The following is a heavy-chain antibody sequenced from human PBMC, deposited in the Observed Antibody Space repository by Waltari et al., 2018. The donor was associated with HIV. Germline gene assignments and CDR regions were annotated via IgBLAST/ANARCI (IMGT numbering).Heavy chain of an antibody. CDR3: ASQPDYYDSSGYFDP. CDR1: GGSISSNSYY. Sequence: QLQLQESGPGLVKPSETLSLTCTVSGGSISSNSYYWGWIRQPPGKGLEWIGSIYYSGSTYYNPSLKIRVTISVDTSKNHFSLKLSSVTAADTAMYFCASQPDYYDSSGYFDPWGQGTLVTVSS. D-gene: IGHD3-22*01. V-gene: IGHV4-39*02. J-gene: IGHJ5*02. CDR2: IYYSGST.